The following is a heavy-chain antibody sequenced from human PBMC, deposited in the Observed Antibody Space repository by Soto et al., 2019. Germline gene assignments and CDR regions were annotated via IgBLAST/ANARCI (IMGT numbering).Heavy chain of an antibody. Sequence: QMTLKESGPPLVKPTQTLTLTCSFYGFSLSTSGVGVGWVRQSPGKALEWLALIYWSGDEHYRPSLRSRLTITKDTSKNQVVLIMTNMDPVDTATYYCARGLATLPVFAFDVWGQGTTFTVAS. D-gene: IGHD6-6*01. CDR3: ARGLATLPVFAFDV. V-gene: IGHV2-5*01. CDR1: GFSLSTSGVG. CDR2: IYWSGDE. J-gene: IGHJ3*01.